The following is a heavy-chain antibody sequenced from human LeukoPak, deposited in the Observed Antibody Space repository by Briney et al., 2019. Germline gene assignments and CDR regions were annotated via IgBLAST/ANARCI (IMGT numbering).Heavy chain of an antibody. V-gene: IGHV3-53*01. CDR3: AKSSRRDYLDGMDV. Sequence: GGSLRLSCAASGFTVSSNYMSWVRQAPGKGLEWVSVIYSGGSTYYADSVKGRFTISRDNSKNTLYLQMNSLRAEDTAVYYCAKSSRRDYLDGMDVWGQGTMVTVSS. CDR1: GFTVSSNY. D-gene: IGHD4-11*01. J-gene: IGHJ6*02. CDR2: IYSGGST.